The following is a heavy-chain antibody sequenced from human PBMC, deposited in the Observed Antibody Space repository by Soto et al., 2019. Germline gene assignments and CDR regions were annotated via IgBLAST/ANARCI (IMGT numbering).Heavy chain of an antibody. CDR1: VGSISSGGYY. Sequence: SETLSLTCTVSVGSISSGGYYWIWIRQHPGEGLEWIGYIYYSGSTYYNPSLKSRVTISVYTSKNQFSLKLSSVTAADTAVYYCARAGIAVDYWGQGTLVTVSS. V-gene: IGHV4-31*03. CDR3: ARAGIAVDY. CDR2: IYYSGST. D-gene: IGHD6-13*01. J-gene: IGHJ4*02.